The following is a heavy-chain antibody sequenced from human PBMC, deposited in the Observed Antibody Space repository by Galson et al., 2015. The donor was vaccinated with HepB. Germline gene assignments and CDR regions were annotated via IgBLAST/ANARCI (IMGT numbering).Heavy chain of an antibody. CDR2: IRSKDRNYAT. D-gene: IGHD6-13*01. CDR1: GFTFSGSA. Sequence: SLRLSCAASGFTFSGSAIHWVRQTSGKGLEWVGRIRSKDRNYATAYPASLKGRFTISRDDSKNTAYLHMRSLINEYTAVDYFTILADLSGYSSSWGQGTLVTVSS. J-gene: IGHJ4*02. V-gene: IGHV3-73*01. CDR3: TILADLSGYSSS.